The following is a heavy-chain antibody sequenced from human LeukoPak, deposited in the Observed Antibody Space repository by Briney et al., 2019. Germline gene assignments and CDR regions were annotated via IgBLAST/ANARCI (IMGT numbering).Heavy chain of an antibody. D-gene: IGHD3-9*01. CDR1: GYTFTSYD. V-gene: IGHV1-8*01. CDR2: MNPNSGNT. Sequence: ASVKVSCKASGYTFTSYDINWVRQATGQGLEWMGWMNPNSGNTGYAQKFQGRVTMTRNTSISTAYMELSSLRSEDTAVYYCAIRRVRYFDMGDGMDVWGQGTTVTVSS. J-gene: IGHJ6*02. CDR3: AIRRVRYFDMGDGMDV.